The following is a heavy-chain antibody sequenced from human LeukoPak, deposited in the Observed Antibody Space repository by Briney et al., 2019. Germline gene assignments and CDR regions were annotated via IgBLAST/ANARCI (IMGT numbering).Heavy chain of an antibody. CDR3: AKASVVVTADPDAFDV. Sequence: PSQTLSLTCTVSGGSISSGSYYWSWIRQPAGKGLEWIGRIYTSGSTNYNPSLKSRVTISVDKSRNLFSLNLSSVTAADTAVYYCAKASVVVTADPDAFDVWGQGTLVTVSS. CDR2: IYTSGST. J-gene: IGHJ3*01. D-gene: IGHD2-21*02. V-gene: IGHV4-61*02. CDR1: GGSISSGSYY.